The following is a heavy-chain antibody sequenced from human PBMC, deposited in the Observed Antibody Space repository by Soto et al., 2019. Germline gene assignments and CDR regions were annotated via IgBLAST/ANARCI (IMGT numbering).Heavy chain of an antibody. Sequence: EVQLLESGGGLVQPGGSLRLSCAASGFTFSSYAMSWVRQAPGKGLEWVSAISGSGGSTYYADSVKGRFTISRDNSKNTLYLQMNSLRAEDTAVYYCARAHYDFWSGYYFDYWGQGTLVTVSS. CDR3: ARAHYDFWSGYYFDY. CDR2: ISGSGGST. V-gene: IGHV3-23*01. J-gene: IGHJ4*02. D-gene: IGHD3-3*01. CDR1: GFTFSSYA.